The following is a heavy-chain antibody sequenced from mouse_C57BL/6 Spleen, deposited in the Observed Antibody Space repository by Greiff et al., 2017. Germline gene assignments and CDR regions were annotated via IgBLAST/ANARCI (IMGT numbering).Heavy chain of an antibody. CDR3: ARDRNLTTVVPHWYFDV. J-gene: IGHJ1*03. D-gene: IGHD1-1*01. Sequence: QVQLQQPGAELVRPGSSVKLSFKASGYTFTIYWMDLVKQRPGQGLERIGNIYPSDSETHYNQKFKDKATWTVDKSSSTAYMQLSSLTSEYSAVYYCARDRNLTTVVPHWYFDVWGTGTTVTVTS. V-gene: IGHV1-61*01. CDR1: GYTFTIYW. CDR2: IYPSDSET.